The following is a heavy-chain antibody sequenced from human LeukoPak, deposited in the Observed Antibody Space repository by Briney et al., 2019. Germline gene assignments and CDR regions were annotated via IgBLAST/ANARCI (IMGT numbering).Heavy chain of an antibody. V-gene: IGHV3-74*01. CDR2: INSDGSRA. Sequence: GGSLRLSCAASGFTFSSYWMHWVRQAPGKGLVWVSGINSDGSRATYADSVKGRFTISRENAKNTLYMQMNSLRAEDTAVYYCARSVYSTNADSWGQGTLVTVSS. CDR3: ARSVYSTNADS. D-gene: IGHD6-13*01. J-gene: IGHJ4*02. CDR1: GFTFSSYW.